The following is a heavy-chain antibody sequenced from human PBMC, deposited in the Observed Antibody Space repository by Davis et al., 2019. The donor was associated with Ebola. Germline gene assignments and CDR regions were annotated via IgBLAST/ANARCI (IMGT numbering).Heavy chain of an antibody. V-gene: IGHV3-23*01. Sequence: PGGSLRLSCAASGFTFSIYAMSWVRQAPGKGLEWVSLLSGSGGNTYYADSVKGRFTISRDNSKNTLYLQMNSLRAEDTAVYYCAKDLYGDYKDDYWGQGTLVTVSS. J-gene: IGHJ4*02. D-gene: IGHD4-17*01. CDR1: GFTFSIYA. CDR3: AKDLYGDYKDDY. CDR2: LSGSGGNT.